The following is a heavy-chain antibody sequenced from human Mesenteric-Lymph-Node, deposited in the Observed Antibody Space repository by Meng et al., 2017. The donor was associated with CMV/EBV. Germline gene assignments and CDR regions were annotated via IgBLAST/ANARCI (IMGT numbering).Heavy chain of an antibody. CDR3: AKSNFWSGLFDY. CDR1: GFTFRSYA. Sequence: GGSLRLSCEASGFTFRSYAMSWVRQAPGKGLEWVSAISGSGGSTYYADSVKGRFTISRDNSKNTLYLQMNSLRAEDTAVYYCAKSNFWSGLFDYWGQGTLVTVSS. J-gene: IGHJ4*02. CDR2: ISGSGGST. V-gene: IGHV3-23*01. D-gene: IGHD3-3*01.